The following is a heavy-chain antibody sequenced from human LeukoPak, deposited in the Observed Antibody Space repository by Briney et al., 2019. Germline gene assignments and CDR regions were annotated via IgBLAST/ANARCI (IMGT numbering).Heavy chain of an antibody. CDR3: ARGPSYYDFWSGYFPYYYGMDV. CDR1: GGSFSGYY. J-gene: IGHJ6*02. Sequence: SETLSLTCAVYGGSFSGYYWSWIRQPPGKGLEWIGEINHSGSTNYDPSLKSRVTISVDTSKNQFSLKLSSVTAADTAVDYCARGPSYYDFWSGYFPYYYGMDVWGQGTTVTVSS. D-gene: IGHD3-3*01. CDR2: INHSGST. V-gene: IGHV4-34*01.